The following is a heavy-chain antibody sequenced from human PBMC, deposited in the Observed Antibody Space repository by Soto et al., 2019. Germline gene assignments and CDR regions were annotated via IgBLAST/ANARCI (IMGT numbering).Heavy chain of an antibody. D-gene: IGHD3-10*01. V-gene: IGHV1-18*01. CDR1: GYAFTTYG. CDR2: ISAHNGNT. Sequence: QVHLVQSGAEVKKPGASVKVSCKGSGYAFTTYGITWVRQAPGQGLEWMGWISAHNGNTNYAQKAQGRVTVTRHPSPTTAYMELRSLRSDDTAVYSCARGRYGAYWGQGALVTVSS. CDR3: ARGRYGAY. J-gene: IGHJ4*02.